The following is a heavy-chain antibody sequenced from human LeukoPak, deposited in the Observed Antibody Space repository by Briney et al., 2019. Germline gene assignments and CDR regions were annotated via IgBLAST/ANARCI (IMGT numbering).Heavy chain of an antibody. Sequence: PGGSLRLSCAASEFTFSSYSMNWVRQAPGKGLEWVSYISSSSSTIYYADSVKGRFTISRDNAKNSLYLQMNSLRAEDTAVYYCAREEWLRFNGYWGQGTLVTVSS. CDR2: ISSSSSTI. CDR1: EFTFSSYS. D-gene: IGHD5-12*01. J-gene: IGHJ4*02. V-gene: IGHV3-48*01. CDR3: AREEWLRFNGY.